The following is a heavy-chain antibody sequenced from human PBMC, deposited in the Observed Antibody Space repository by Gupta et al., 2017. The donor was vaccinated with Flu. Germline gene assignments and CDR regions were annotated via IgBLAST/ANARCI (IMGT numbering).Heavy chain of an antibody. CDR2: LFFDGST. V-gene: IGHV4-39*02. Sequence: QLQLQESGPGLVKPSETLSLTCTVSGDSISSSSYYWGWIRQPPGRGLEWIGSLFFDGSTYYNPSLKSRVTISIDTSMNHFSLRLSSVTAADTAVYYCATLPVRYCRGTSCYFYYWGQGTLVTVSS. CDR3: ATLPVRYCRGTSCYFYY. CDR1: GDSISSSSYY. D-gene: IGHD2-15*01. J-gene: IGHJ4*02.